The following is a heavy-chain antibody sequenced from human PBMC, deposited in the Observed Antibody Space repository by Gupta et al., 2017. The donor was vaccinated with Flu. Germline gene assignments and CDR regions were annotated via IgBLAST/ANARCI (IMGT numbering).Heavy chain of an antibody. CDR1: GFTFSSYA. Sequence: EVQLLESGGGLVKSGGSLRLSCAASGFTFSSYAMNWVRQAPGKGMEWVSGISGSGVNTYYADSVKGRFTISRDNSKNTLYLQMNSLRAEDMAVYYCAKDISIQLWWGGDFWGQGTLVTVSS. D-gene: IGHD5-18*01. V-gene: IGHV3-23*01. J-gene: IGHJ4*02. CDR2: ISGSGVNT. CDR3: AKDISIQLWWGGDF.